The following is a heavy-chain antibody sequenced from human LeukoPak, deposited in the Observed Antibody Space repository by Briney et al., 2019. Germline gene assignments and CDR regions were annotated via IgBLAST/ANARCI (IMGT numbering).Heavy chain of an antibody. CDR2: TYYSGST. CDR3: ARGRFLEWSDPSWFDP. D-gene: IGHD3-3*01. J-gene: IGHJ5*02. Sequence: PSETLSLTCTVSSGSITTGGYYWSWIRQHPGKGLEWIGNTYYSGSTYYNPSLKSRPIISIDTSKNQFSLKLTSVTAADTAVYYCARGRFLEWSDPSWFDPWGQGTLVTVSS. V-gene: IGHV4-31*03. CDR1: SGSITTGGYY.